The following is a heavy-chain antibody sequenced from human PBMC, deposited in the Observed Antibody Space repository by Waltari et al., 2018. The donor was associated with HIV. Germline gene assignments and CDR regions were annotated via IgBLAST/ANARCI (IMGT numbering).Heavy chain of an antibody. CDR3: ARDGGSYSSGWSTNWFDP. V-gene: IGHV2-70*04. D-gene: IGHD6-19*01. Sequence: QVTLKESGPALVKPTQTLTLTCTFSGFSLSTSGMRVSWIRQPPGKALEWLARIDWDDDKFYSTSLKTRLTISKDTSKNQVVLTMTNMDPVDTATYYCARDGGSYSSGWSTNWFDPWGQGTLVTVSS. CDR2: IDWDDDK. CDR1: GFSLSTSGMR. J-gene: IGHJ5*02.